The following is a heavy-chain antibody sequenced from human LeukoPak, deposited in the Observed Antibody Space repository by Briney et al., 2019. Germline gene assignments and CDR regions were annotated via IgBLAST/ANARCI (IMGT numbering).Heavy chain of an antibody. CDR3: ARVGDYYDSSGYYYEEYYFDY. D-gene: IGHD3-22*01. CDR2: INPSGGST. V-gene: IGHV1-46*01. Sequence: ASVKVSCKASGYTFTSYYMHWVRQAPGQGLEWMGIINPSGGSTSYAQKFQGRVTMTRNTSTSTVYMELSSLRSEDTAVYYCARVGDYYDSSGYYYEEYYFDYWGQGTLVTVSS. CDR1: GYTFTSYY. J-gene: IGHJ4*02.